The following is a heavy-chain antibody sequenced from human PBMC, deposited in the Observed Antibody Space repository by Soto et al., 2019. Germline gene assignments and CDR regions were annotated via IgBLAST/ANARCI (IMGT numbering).Heavy chain of an antibody. J-gene: IGHJ5*02. Sequence: QVQLVQSGAEVKKPGSSVKVSCKASGGTFSSYAISWVRQAPGQGLEWMGGIIPIFGTANYAQKFQGRVTITADESTSTAYMELSSLRSEDTAVYYCAREARYILTGSGNWFDPWGQGTLVTVSS. CDR3: AREARYILTGSGNWFDP. D-gene: IGHD3-9*01. CDR2: IIPIFGTA. CDR1: GGTFSSYA. V-gene: IGHV1-69*12.